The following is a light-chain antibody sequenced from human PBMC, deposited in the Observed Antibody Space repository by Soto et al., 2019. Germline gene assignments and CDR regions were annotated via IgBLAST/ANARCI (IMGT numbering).Light chain of an antibody. J-gene: IGKJ3*01. CDR3: QKYNSAPPFT. Sequence: DIQMTQSPSSLSASVGDRVTITCRASQGISNYLAWYQQKPGKVPKLLIYAASTLQSGVPSRFSGSGSGTDVTITISSLQPEDVATYYCQKYNSAPPFTFGPGTKVDIK. CDR2: AAS. V-gene: IGKV1-27*01. CDR1: QGISNY.